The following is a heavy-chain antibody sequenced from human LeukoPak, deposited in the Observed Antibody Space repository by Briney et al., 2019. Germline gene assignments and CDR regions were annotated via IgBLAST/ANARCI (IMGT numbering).Heavy chain of an antibody. J-gene: IGHJ4*02. CDR1: GYTFTSYD. CDR3: ARLLTKTGTDY. Sequence: GASVKVSCKASGYTFTSYDINWVRQATGQGLEWMGWMNPNSGNTGYAQKLQGRVTMTRNTSISTAYMELSSLRSEDTAVYYCARLLTKTGTDYWGQGTLVTVSS. CDR2: MNPNSGNT. D-gene: IGHD1-1*01. V-gene: IGHV1-8*01.